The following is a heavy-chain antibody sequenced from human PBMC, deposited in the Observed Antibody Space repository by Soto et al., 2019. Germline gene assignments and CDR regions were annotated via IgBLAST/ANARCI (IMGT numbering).Heavy chain of an antibody. D-gene: IGHD3-16*01. Sequence: VKVSCKASGYTFTRYGIGWARQAPGQGLEWMGWINTYNGNTNYAQNVQGRVTLTTDTSTSTAYMELRSLRSNDTAIYYCAMVDVYVTPSPQDVWGQGTTVTVSS. J-gene: IGHJ6*02. CDR2: INTYNGNT. CDR3: AMVDVYVTPSPQDV. V-gene: IGHV1-18*01. CDR1: GYTFTRYG.